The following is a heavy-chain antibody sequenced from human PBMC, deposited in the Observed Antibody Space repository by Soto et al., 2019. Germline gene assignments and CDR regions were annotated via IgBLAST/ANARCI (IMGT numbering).Heavy chain of an antibody. J-gene: IGHJ6*02. D-gene: IGHD1-26*01. V-gene: IGHV3-23*01. CDR2: ISGSGGST. CDR1: GFTFSSYA. CDR3: AKPQLGGATTVYYYYGMDV. Sequence: GESLRLSCAASGFTFSSYAMSWVRQAPGKGQEWVSAISGSGGSTYYADSVKGRFTISRDNSKNTLYLQMNSLRAEDTAVYYCAKPQLGGATTVYYYYGMDVWGQGTTVTVSS.